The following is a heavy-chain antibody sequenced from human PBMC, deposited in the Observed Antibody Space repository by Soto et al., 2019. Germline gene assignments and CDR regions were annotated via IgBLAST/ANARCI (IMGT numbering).Heavy chain of an antibody. CDR3: ARVPSGTPRYYYYYGMDV. J-gene: IGHJ6*02. Sequence: GGSLRLSCAASGFKFDDYGMSWVRQAPGKGLEWVSGINWNGGSTGYADSVKGRFTISRDNAKNSLYLQMNSLRAEDTALYYCARVPSGTPRYYYYYGMDVWGQGTTVTVSS. V-gene: IGHV3-20*04. CDR1: GFKFDDYG. CDR2: INWNGGST.